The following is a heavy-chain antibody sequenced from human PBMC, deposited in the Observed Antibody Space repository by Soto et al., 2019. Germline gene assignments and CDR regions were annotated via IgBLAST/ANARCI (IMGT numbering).Heavy chain of an antibody. CDR2: FDPEDGET. D-gene: IGHD4-4*01. CDR3: AREGGDYRPQYFDY. CDR1: GYTLTELS. Sequence: ASVKVSCKVSGYTLTELSMHWVRQAPGKGLEWMGGFDPEDGETIYAQKFQGRVTMTTDTSTSTAYMELRSLRSDDTAVYYCAREGGDYRPQYFDYWGQGTLVTV. V-gene: IGHV1-24*01. J-gene: IGHJ4*02.